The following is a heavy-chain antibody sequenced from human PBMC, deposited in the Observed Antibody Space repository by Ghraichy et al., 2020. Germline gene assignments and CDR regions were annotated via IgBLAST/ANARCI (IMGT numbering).Heavy chain of an antibody. D-gene: IGHD3-3*01. CDR1: GGSIRSGGYY. J-gene: IGHJ4*02. CDR2: IYYSGST. V-gene: IGHV4-31*03. CDR3: ARDVQGPGRYYDFWSGYWRYFDY. Sequence: SETLSLTCTVSGGSIRSGGYYWSWIRQHPGKGLEWIGYIYYSGSTYYNPSLKSRVTISVDTSKNQFSLKLSSVTAADTAVYYCARDVQGPGRYYDFWSGYWRYFDYWGQGTLVNVSS.